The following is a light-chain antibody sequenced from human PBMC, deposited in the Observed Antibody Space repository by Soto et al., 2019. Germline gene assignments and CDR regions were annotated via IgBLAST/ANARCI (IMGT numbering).Light chain of an antibody. CDR1: SSDVGDYNY. J-gene: IGLJ2*01. Sequence: QSALTQPPSASGSPGQSVTISCTGTSSDVGDYNYVSWYQQHPGKAPKLMIYEVCKRPSGVPDRFSGSKSGNTASLTVSGLQAEDEADYYCSSYAGSNNLVFGGGTKVTVL. CDR2: EVC. V-gene: IGLV2-8*01. CDR3: SSYAGSNNLV.